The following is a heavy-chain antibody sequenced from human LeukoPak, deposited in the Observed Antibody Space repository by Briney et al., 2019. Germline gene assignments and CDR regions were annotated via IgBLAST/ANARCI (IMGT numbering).Heavy chain of an antibody. D-gene: IGHD6-19*01. CDR2: IFYTGST. Sequence: SSETLSLTCTVSGGSLSSSGYFWGWVRQPPGKGLEWIGNIFYTGSTYYNPSLKSRITISVDTSKNQFSLKLSSVTAADTAVYYCSGWTSYCFDPWGQGTLVTVSS. V-gene: IGHV4-39*01. CDR3: SGWTSYCFDP. J-gene: IGHJ5*02. CDR1: GGSLSSSGYF.